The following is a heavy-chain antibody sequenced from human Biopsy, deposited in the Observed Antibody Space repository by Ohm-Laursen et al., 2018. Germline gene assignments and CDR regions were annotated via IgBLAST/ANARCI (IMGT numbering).Heavy chain of an antibody. V-gene: IGHV3-21*01. D-gene: IGHD3-10*01. Sequence: GSLRLSCSASGSTFNVYSIVWVRQAPGKGLEWVSSITSRTSSTYYADSVKGQVTISRDNANNSVSLQMNNLRVDDTAVYYCARWYGDLFYYYNGMDVWGQGTTVTVSS. CDR2: ITSRTSST. CDR1: GSTFNVYS. CDR3: ARWYGDLFYYYNGMDV. J-gene: IGHJ6*02.